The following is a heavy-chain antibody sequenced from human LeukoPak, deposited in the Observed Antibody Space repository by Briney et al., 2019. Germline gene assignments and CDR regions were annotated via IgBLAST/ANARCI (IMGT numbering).Heavy chain of an antibody. J-gene: IGHJ3*02. Sequence: SETLSLTCAVYGGSFSGYYWSWIRHRPAKGLEWMGKINHNGTTNYNPSRNSQVTMSVDTSKNQFSLTLSSGTPADTAVYYCARGDQQQLGDAFDICGQGTKVTVSS. D-gene: IGHD6-13*01. CDR2: INHNGTT. CDR3: ARGDQQQLGDAFDI. CDR1: GGSFSGYY. V-gene: IGHV4-34*01.